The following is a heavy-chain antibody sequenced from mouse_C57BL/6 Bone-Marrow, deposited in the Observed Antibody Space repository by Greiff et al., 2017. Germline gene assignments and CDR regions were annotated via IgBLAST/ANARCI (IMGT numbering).Heavy chain of an antibody. D-gene: IGHD1-1*01. Sequence: VQLQQSGAELVKPGASVKLSCTASGFNIKDNYMHWVKQRTEQGLEWIGRIDPEDGATKYAPNFPGKATLTADTSSNTAYLQLSSQTSEDTAVYYCARWAYGSSYGAMDFWGQGTSVTVSS. CDR2: IDPEDGAT. CDR3: ARWAYGSSYGAMDF. V-gene: IGHV14-2*01. J-gene: IGHJ4*01. CDR1: GFNIKDNY.